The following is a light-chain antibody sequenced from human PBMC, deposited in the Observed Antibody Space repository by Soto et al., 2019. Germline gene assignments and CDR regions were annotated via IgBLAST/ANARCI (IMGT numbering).Light chain of an antibody. J-gene: IGKJ2*01. CDR1: QDIKNF. Sequence: DIQLTQSPSSLSASVGDSVTITCQASQDIKNFLNWYQQKPGKAPKLLIYDGSSLETGVPSRFSGSGSGTDFTFAISSLQPEDIATYYCQQYDDLPYTFGQGTKLEI. CDR2: DGS. V-gene: IGKV1-33*01. CDR3: QQYDDLPYT.